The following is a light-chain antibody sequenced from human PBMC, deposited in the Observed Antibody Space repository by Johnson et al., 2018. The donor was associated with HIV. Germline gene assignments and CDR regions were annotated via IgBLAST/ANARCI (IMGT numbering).Light chain of an antibody. CDR2: DNN. CDR1: SSNIGNNY. J-gene: IGLJ1*01. CDR3: GTLDSSLSVQV. Sequence: QSVLTQPPSVSAAPGQKVTISCSGSSSNIGNNYVSWYQQLPGTAPKLLIYDNNKRPSGIPDRFSGSKSGTSATLGITGLQTGDEADYYCGTLDSSLSVQVFGTGTKVTVL. V-gene: IGLV1-51*01.